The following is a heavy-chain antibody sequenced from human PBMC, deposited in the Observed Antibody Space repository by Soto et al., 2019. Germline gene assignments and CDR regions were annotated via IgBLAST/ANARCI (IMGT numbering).Heavy chain of an antibody. J-gene: IGHJ4*02. Sequence: QVQLVQSGAEVKKPGSSVKVSCKASGGTFSSYAISWVRQAPGQGLEWMGGIIPIFGTANYAQKFQGRVTITADESTSTGYMELSSLRFEDTAVYYCARAGRVVATITYYFDYWGQGTLVTVSS. CDR2: IIPIFGTA. D-gene: IGHD5-12*01. CDR3: ARAGRVVATITYYFDY. CDR1: GGTFSSYA. V-gene: IGHV1-69*12.